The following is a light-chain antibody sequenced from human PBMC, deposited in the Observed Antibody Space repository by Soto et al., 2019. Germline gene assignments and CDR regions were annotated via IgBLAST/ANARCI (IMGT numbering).Light chain of an antibody. CDR3: QHYDTSYTT. CDR1: QSVTGNY. J-gene: IGKJ1*01. V-gene: IGKV3-20*01. CDR2: GAS. Sequence: VVLKKSPGTVSLKTGERATLSCGASQSVTGNYLAWYQQKPGQAPRLLIFGASTRATGIPDRFSGSGSGTDFTLTISRLEPEDFAVYYCQHYDTSYTTFGHGSKVAIK.